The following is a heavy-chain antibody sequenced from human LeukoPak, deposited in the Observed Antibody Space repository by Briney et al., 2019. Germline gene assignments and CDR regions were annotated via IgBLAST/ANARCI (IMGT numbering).Heavy chain of an antibody. CDR3: AERGTETPLALAN. CDR2: IYPADSDT. Sequence: GESLKISCKVSGYTFTTYWIGWVRQMPGKGLEWMGIIYPADSDTRYSPSFQGQVTISVDKSISTAYLQWSSLKASDTAIYYCAERGTETPLALANWGKEPRVTVSS. V-gene: IGHV5-51*01. D-gene: IGHD1-1*01. J-gene: IGHJ4*02. CDR1: GYTFTTYW.